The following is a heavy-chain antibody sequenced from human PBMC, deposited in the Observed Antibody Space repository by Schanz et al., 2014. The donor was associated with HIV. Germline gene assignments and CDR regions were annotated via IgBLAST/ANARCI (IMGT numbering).Heavy chain of an antibody. CDR3: AKDIGRDVGYGLDV. Sequence: QVQLVESGGGVVQPGRSLRLSCTASGFTFSSSGMHWVRQAPGKGLEWVAAMWYDESHKGYADSVKGRFTISRDNAKNSLHLQMNSLRAEDTALYYCAKDIGRDVGYGLDVWGQGTTVTVSS. CDR2: MWYDESHK. V-gene: IGHV3-33*03. CDR1: GFTFSSSG. D-gene: IGHD1-26*01. J-gene: IGHJ6*02.